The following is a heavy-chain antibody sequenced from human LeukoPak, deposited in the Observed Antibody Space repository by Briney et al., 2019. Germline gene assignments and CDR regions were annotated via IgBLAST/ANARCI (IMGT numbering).Heavy chain of an antibody. Sequence: GGSLRLSCAASGFSISSFWMHWVRQAPGKGLVWVSRVNGEGGYRNYADSVKGRFTISRDNARNTLYLQMHSLRAEDTAVYYCARFPMTTVTTGDYWGQGTLVTVSS. J-gene: IGHJ4*02. CDR1: GFSISSFW. CDR3: ARFPMTTVTTGDY. CDR2: VNGEGGYR. V-gene: IGHV3-74*01. D-gene: IGHD4-17*01.